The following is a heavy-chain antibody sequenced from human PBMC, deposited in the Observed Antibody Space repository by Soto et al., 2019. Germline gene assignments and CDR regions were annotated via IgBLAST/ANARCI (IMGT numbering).Heavy chain of an antibody. Sequence: PGGSLRLSCAASGFTFSSYAMSWVRQAPGKGLEWVSAISGSGGSTYYADSVKGRFTISRDNSKNTLYLQMNSLRAEDTAVYYCASLSYYDFWSGYSLYFDYWGQGTLVTVSS. CDR2: ISGSGGST. D-gene: IGHD3-3*01. V-gene: IGHV3-23*01. CDR3: ASLSYYDFWSGYSLYFDY. J-gene: IGHJ4*02. CDR1: GFTFSSYA.